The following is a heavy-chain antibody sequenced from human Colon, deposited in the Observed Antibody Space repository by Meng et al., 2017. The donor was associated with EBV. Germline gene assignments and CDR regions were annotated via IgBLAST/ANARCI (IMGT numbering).Heavy chain of an antibody. CDR1: GYTFSNYA. CDR3: ARGGPYPDSSGFHWYFDL. CDR2: INTHTGNP. D-gene: IGHD3-22*01. Sequence: VQLVKLGHEFKKPGASVKVSCKALGYTFSNYAINWVRPAPGQGLEWMGWINTHTGNPTYGQGFTGRFVLSSDTSVSTANLQISSLKAEDTAVYYCARGGPYPDSSGFHWYFDLWGRGTLVTVSS. V-gene: IGHV7-4-1*02. J-gene: IGHJ2*01.